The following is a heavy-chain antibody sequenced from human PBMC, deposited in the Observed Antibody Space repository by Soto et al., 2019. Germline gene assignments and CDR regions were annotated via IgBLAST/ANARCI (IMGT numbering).Heavy chain of an antibody. CDR3: ARRLVLRYFDWLPSTVDY. J-gene: IGHJ4*02. V-gene: IGHV4-39*01. D-gene: IGHD3-9*01. CDR2: IYYSGST. Sequence: PDTLSLTSTLSSRSISTSSYYWGWFPPPPGKGLEWIGSIYYSGSTYYNPSLKSRVTISVDTSKNQFSLKLSSVTAADTAVYYCARRLVLRYFDWLPSTVDYWGQGTLVTVSS. CDR1: SRSISTSSYY.